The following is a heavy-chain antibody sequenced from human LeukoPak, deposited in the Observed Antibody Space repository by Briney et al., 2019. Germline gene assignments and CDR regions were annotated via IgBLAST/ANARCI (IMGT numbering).Heavy chain of an antibody. J-gene: IGHJ4*02. V-gene: IGHV3-23*01. Sequence: GGSLGLSCAASGFTFSNYAMSWVRQAPGKGLEWVSGSGSSTYYADSVKGRFTISRDNSKNTLYLQMNSLRAEDTAVYYCAKDLRYLSYWGQGTLVTVSS. CDR3: AKDLRYLSY. CDR1: GFTFSNYA. D-gene: IGHD3-9*01. CDR2: SGSST.